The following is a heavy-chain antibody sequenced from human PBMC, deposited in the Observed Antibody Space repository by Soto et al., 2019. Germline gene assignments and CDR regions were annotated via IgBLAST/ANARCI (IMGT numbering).Heavy chain of an antibody. J-gene: IGHJ4*02. V-gene: IGHV3-33*01. D-gene: IGHD6-19*01. Sequence: QVQLVESGGGVVQPGRSLRLSCAASGFTFSSYGMHWVRQAPGKGLEWVAVVWYDASNKYYADSVKGRFTISRDNSKNTLYLQMNSLRAEDTAVYYCARDRYSSGWYDLDYWGQGTLVTVSS. CDR1: GFTFSSYG. CDR3: ARDRYSSGWYDLDY. CDR2: VWYDASNK.